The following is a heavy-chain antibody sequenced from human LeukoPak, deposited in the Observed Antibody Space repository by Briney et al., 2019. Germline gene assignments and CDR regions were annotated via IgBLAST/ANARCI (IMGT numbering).Heavy chain of an antibody. J-gene: IGHJ4*02. CDR2: IYYSGRT. V-gene: IGHV4-59*08. CDR1: GGSISNYY. Sequence: PSETLSLTCTVSGGSISNYYWSWIRQPPGKGLEWIGYIYYSGRTNCNPSLKSRVTISVDTSKNQFSLKLSSVTAADTAVYYCARHLGGYYFDYWGQGTLVTVSS. D-gene: IGHD7-27*01. CDR3: ARHLGGYYFDY.